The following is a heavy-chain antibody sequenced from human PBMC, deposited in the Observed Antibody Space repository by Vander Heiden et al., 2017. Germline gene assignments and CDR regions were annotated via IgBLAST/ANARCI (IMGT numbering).Heavy chain of an antibody. V-gene: IGHV4-39*01. CDR1: GCSISSSSYY. CDR2: IYYGGNT. CDR3: ASPNFYFYGMDV. Sequence: QLQLQESRPGLVKPSETLSLTCTVSGCSISSSSYYWGWSRQPPGKGLEWSGSIYYGGNTFYNPSLKSRVTISVDTSKNQFSLKLTSVTAADTAMYYCASPNFYFYGMDVWGQGTTVTVSS. J-gene: IGHJ6*02.